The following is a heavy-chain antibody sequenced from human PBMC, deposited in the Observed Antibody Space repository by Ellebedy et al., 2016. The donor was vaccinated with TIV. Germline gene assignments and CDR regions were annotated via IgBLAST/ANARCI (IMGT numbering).Heavy chain of an antibody. Sequence: GESLKISXVGSDFTFSSLGFHWVRQAPGKGLEWVGFIGHDGSDKKYGDSVKGRFTISRDNAKNTVFLQMKSLTAEDTAVYYCVRSFGRVFDPWGQGTLVTVSS. CDR2: IGHDGSDK. CDR3: VRSFGRVFDP. V-gene: IGHV3-33*08. CDR1: DFTFSSLG. J-gene: IGHJ5*02. D-gene: IGHD3-10*01.